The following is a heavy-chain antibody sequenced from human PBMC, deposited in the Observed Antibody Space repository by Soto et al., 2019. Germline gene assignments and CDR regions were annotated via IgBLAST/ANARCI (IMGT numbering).Heavy chain of an antibody. Sequence: EVQLVESGGGLVKPGGSLRLSCAASGFTFSSYSMNWVRQAPGKGLEWVSSISSSSSYIYYADSVKGRFTISRDNAKNSVYLQMNSLRAEDTAVYYCARDIVATISPNYYYGMDVWGQGTTVTVSS. CDR3: ARDIVATISPNYYYGMDV. CDR1: GFTFSSYS. J-gene: IGHJ6*02. D-gene: IGHD5-12*01. CDR2: ISSSSSYI. V-gene: IGHV3-21*01.